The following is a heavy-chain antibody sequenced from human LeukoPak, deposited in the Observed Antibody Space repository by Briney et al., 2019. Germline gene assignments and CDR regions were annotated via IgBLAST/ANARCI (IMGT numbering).Heavy chain of an antibody. CDR3: AKGHNDFWSGYPPN. V-gene: IGHV3-23*01. Sequence: GGSLRLSCVASGFSFSHHAMTWVRQAPGQGLEWVSAIGGSGGGIFYADSVKGRFTISRDNSKNTLYLQMSSLRADDTAVYYCAKGHNDFWSGYPPNWGQGTLVSVSS. CDR1: GFSFSHHA. J-gene: IGHJ4*02. CDR2: IGGSGGGI. D-gene: IGHD3-3*01.